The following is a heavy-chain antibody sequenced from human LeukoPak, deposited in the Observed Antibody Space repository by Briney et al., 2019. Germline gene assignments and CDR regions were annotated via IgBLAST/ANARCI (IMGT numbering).Heavy chain of an antibody. CDR2: INHSGST. CDR1: GGSYSGYY. Sequence: SETLSLTCAVYGGSYSGYYWSWIRQRPGKGLEWIGEINHSGSTNYNPSLKSRVTISVDTSKNQFSLKLSSVTAADTAVYYCARGQVAEVDYWGQGTLVTVSS. J-gene: IGHJ4*02. D-gene: IGHD2-15*01. CDR3: ARGQVAEVDY. V-gene: IGHV4-34*01.